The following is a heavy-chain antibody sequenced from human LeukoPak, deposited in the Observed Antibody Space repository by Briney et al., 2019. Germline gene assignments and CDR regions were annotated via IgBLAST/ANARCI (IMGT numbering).Heavy chain of an antibody. J-gene: IGHJ5*02. CDR2: VDPEDGET. D-gene: IGHD2-15*01. CDR1: GYTFTDYY. Sequence: ASVKVSCKVSGYTFTDYYMHWEQQAPGKGLEWMGLVDPEDGETIYAEKFQGRVTITADTSTDTSYMELSSLRSEDTAVYYCATAVVVVAATSWFDPWGQGTLVTVSS. CDR3: ATAVVVVAATSWFDP. V-gene: IGHV1-69-2*01.